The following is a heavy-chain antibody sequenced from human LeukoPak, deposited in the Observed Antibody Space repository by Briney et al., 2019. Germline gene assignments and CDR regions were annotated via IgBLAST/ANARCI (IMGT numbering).Heavy chain of an antibody. V-gene: IGHV3-7*01. CDR3: VRDGGVSGYDLLDY. Sequence: GGSLRLSCAASGFTLSSYAMTWVRQAPGKGLEWVAHINQDGSEEHYMDSVKARFTISRDNAKNSLSLQMNSLRAEDTAVYYCVRDGGVSGYDLLDYWGQGTLVTVSS. D-gene: IGHD5-12*01. CDR2: INQDGSEE. J-gene: IGHJ4*02. CDR1: GFTLSSYA.